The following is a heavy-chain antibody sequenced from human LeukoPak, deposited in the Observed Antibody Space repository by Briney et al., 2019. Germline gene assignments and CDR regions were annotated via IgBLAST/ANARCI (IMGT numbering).Heavy chain of an antibody. CDR2: IIPIFGTA. Sequence: SVKVSCKASGGTFSSYAISWVRQAPGQGLEWMGGIIPIFGTANYAQKFQGRVTITADESTSTAYMELSSLRSEDTAMYYCARFSSGWYFSAFDIWGQGTMVTVSS. D-gene: IGHD6-19*01. J-gene: IGHJ3*02. CDR1: GGTFSSYA. CDR3: ARFSSGWYFSAFDI. V-gene: IGHV1-69*13.